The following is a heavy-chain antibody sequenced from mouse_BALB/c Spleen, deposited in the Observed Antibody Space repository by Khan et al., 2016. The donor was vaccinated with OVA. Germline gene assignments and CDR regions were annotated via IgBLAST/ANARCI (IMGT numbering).Heavy chain of an antibody. CDR1: GFTFSKYW. J-gene: IGHJ2*01. CDR3: WILL. Sequence: EVKLEGSGGGLVQPGGSMKLSCGASGFTFSKYWMNWVRQSPEKGREGGAEIRLKSDDYVTHYAESVKGRFTISRDDSKSSVYLQMNNLRAEDTGIYYCWILLWGQGTTLTVSS. V-gene: IGHV6-6*02. CDR2: IRLKSDDYVT.